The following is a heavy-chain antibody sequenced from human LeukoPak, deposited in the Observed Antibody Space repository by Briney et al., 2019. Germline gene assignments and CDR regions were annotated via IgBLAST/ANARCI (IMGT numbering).Heavy chain of an antibody. V-gene: IGHV1-18*01. J-gene: IGHJ4*02. CDR3: ARGVRLGELYY. D-gene: IGHD3-16*01. CDR2: ISGKNGNT. CDR1: GYTFNIYG. Sequence: ASVKFSCKTSGYTFNIYGVNWVRQAPGQGLEWMGWISGKNGNTDYAEKFQDRVTMTTDTSTSTAYMELRSLRSEDTAIYYCARGVRLGELYYWGQGSLVTVSS.